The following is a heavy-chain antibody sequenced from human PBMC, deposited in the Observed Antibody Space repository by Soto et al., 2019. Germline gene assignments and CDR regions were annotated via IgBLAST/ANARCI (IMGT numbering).Heavy chain of an antibody. J-gene: IGHJ6*02. CDR3: ARQGAKGSSWYGYYYYGMDV. CDR1: GGSITSGGYY. CDR2: IYYSGST. Sequence: SETLSLTCTVSGGSITSGGYYWSWIRQHPGKDLEWIGYIYYSGSTYYNPSLKSRVTISVDTSKNQFSLKLSSVTAADTAVYYCARQGAKGSSWYGYYYYGMDVWGQGTTVTVSS. V-gene: IGHV4-31*03. D-gene: IGHD6-13*01.